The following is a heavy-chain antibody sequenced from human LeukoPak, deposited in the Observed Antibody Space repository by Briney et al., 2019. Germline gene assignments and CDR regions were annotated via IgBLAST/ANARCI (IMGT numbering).Heavy chain of an antibody. CDR2: ISKDGGNT. Sequence: PGRSLRLSCAASGFSFSNYAMHWVRQAPGKGLEWVAVISKDGGNTHYADSVKGRFTVSRDDSKNTLYLQMNSVRSDDTAVYHCAKIHATGWYDWFFDLWGRGSRSLSPQ. V-gene: IGHV3-30-3*02. J-gene: IGHJ2*01. CDR3: AKIHATGWYDWFFDL. D-gene: IGHD6-19*01. CDR1: GFSFSNYA.